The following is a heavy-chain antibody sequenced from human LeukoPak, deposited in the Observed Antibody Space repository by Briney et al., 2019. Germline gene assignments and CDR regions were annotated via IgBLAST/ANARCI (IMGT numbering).Heavy chain of an antibody. Sequence: SETLSLTCTVSGGSISSSSYYWGWIRQPPWKGLEWIGTIYYSGSTYYNPSLKSRVTISVDTSTNQFSLKLSTVPDAETAVYYCARRVGHLACYMDASGKGTTVTVPS. J-gene: IGHJ6*03. CDR1: GGSISSSSYY. CDR3: ARRVGHLACYMDA. CDR2: IYYSGST. V-gene: IGHV4-39*01. D-gene: IGHD3-3*02.